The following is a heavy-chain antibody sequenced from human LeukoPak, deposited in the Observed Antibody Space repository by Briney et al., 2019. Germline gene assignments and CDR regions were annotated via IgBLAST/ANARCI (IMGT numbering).Heavy chain of an antibody. D-gene: IGHD1-26*01. Sequence: ASVKVSCKVSGDTLTELSMHWVRQAPGKGLEWMGGFDPEDGETIYAQKFQGRVTMTEDTSTDTAYMELSSLRSEDTAVYYCATSINPSGSYEVDYYFDYWGQGTLVTVSS. CDR3: ATSINPSGSYEVDYYFDY. CDR2: FDPEDGET. J-gene: IGHJ4*02. V-gene: IGHV1-24*01. CDR1: GDTLTELS.